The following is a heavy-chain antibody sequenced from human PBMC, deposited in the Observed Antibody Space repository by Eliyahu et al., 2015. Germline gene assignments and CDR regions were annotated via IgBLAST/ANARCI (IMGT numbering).Heavy chain of an antibody. CDR2: IRYDGSNK. D-gene: IGHD6-13*01. Sequence: XSXRQAPGKGLEWVAFIRYDGSNKYYADSVKGRXTISRDNSKNTLYLQMNSLRAEDTAVYYCAKDWSLALGEXAAAGTLDWGQGTLVTVSS. J-gene: IGHJ4*02. CDR3: AKDWSLALGEXAAAGTLD. V-gene: IGHV3-30*02.